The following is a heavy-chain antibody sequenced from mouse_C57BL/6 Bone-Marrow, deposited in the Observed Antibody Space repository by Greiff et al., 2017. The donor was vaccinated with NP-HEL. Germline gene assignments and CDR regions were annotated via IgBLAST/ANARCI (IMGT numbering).Heavy chain of an antibody. V-gene: IGHV3-6*01. CDR1: GYSITSGYY. CDR2: ISYDGSN. CDR3: ARRATGGVDY. D-gene: IGHD3-1*01. J-gene: IGHJ2*01. Sequence: DVQLQESGPGLVKPSQSLSLTCSVTGYSITSGYYWNWIRQFPGNKLEWMGYISYDGSNNYNPSLKNRISITRDTSKNQFFLKLNSVTTEDTATYYCARRATGGVDYWGQGTTLTVSS.